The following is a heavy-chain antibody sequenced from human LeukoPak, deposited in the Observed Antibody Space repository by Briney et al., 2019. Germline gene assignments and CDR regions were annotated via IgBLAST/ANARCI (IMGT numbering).Heavy chain of an antibody. D-gene: IGHD2-15*01. V-gene: IGHV1-69*02. CDR3: AFRARIVVVVAATDY. CDR2: IIPILGIA. CDR1: GGTFSSYT. Sequence: SVKVSCKASGGTFSSYTISWVRQAPGQGLEWMGRIIPILGIANYAQKFQGRVTITTDKSTSTAYMELSSLRSEDTAVYYCAFRARIVVVVAATDYWGQGTLVTVSS. J-gene: IGHJ4*02.